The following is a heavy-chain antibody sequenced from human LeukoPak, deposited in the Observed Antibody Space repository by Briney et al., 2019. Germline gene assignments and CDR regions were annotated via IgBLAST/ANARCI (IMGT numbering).Heavy chain of an antibody. Sequence: GASVKVSCKASGGTFSSYAISWVRQAPGQGLEWMGRTIPILGIANYAQKFQGRVTITADKSTSTAYMELSSLRSEDTAVYYCASIYSDLNPYYGDSYFDYWGQGTLVTVSS. V-gene: IGHV1-69*04. CDR1: GGTFSSYA. CDR3: ASIYSDLNPYYGDSYFDY. CDR2: TIPILGIA. J-gene: IGHJ4*02. D-gene: IGHD4-17*01.